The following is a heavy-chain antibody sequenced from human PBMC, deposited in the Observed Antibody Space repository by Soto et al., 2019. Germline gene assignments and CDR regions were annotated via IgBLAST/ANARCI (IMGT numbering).Heavy chain of an antibody. CDR3: VKGSEVARQELDY. V-gene: IGHV3-30*18. D-gene: IGHD2-15*01. J-gene: IGHJ4*02. CDR1: GFSFSNCG. Sequence: QVQLVESGGGVVQPGRSLRLSCAASGFSFSNCGMHWVRQAPGKGLEWVAAISSDGSDKYYSESVKGRLTISRDNSKNTLFLQMNSLRVEDTAVYYCVKGSEVARQELDYWGQGTLVTVSS. CDR2: ISSDGSDK.